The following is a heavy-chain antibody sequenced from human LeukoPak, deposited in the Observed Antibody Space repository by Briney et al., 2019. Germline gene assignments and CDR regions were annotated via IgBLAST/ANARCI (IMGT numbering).Heavy chain of an antibody. J-gene: IGHJ4*02. CDR1: GGSISSFY. V-gene: IGHV4-59*01. Sequence: SETLSLTCTVSGGSISSFYWSWIRQPPGKGLEWIGYIYHSGSTNYNPSLKSRVTISVDTSKNQFSLRLSSVTAADTAVYYCARDGYSGNDGLWGQGTLVTVSS. D-gene: IGHD5-12*01. CDR2: IYHSGST. CDR3: ARDGYSGNDGL.